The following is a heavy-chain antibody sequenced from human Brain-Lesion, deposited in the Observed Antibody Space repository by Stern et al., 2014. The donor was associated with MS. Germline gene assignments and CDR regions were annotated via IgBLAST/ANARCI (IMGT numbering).Heavy chain of an antibody. J-gene: IGHJ5*02. CDR1: GGLFRSDA. Sequence: QVQLVQSGAEVRKPGSSVKVSCKASGGLFRSDAISWVRQAPGQGLEWLGGISPMTGEAHYAQKFLDRVTITADESTTTTYIDLNSLTSEDTALYYCARHWGTDLWGQGTLVTVSS. D-gene: IGHD7-27*01. CDR3: ARHWGTDL. V-gene: IGHV1-69*01. CDR2: ISPMTGEA.